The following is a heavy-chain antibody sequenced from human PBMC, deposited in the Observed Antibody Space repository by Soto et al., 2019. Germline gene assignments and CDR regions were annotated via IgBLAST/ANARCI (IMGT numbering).Heavy chain of an antibody. CDR2: ISAYNGNT. CDR3: ARNPITFFGVVIINYFDF. J-gene: IGHJ4*02. Sequence: VASVKVSCKASGYTFTSYGISWVRQAPGQGLEWMGWISAYNGNTNYAQKLQGRVTMTTDTSTSTAYMELRSLRSDDTAVYYCARNPITFFGVVIINYFDFWGQGTLVTGSS. D-gene: IGHD3-3*01. V-gene: IGHV1-18*01. CDR1: GYTFTSYG.